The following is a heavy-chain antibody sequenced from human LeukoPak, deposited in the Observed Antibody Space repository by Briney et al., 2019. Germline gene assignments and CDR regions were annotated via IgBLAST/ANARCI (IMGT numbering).Heavy chain of an antibody. V-gene: IGHV4-59*01. CDR3: ARFYQSAEYYLDY. CDR2: IYYTGST. Sequence: SETLSLTCTVSGGSIDSYYWSWIRQPPGKGLEWIGYIYYTGSTEYHPSLKSRVTISLDTSKNQLSLKLTSVTAADTAVYYCARFYQSAEYYLDYWGQGNLVSVSS. D-gene: IGHD2-2*01. J-gene: IGHJ4*02. CDR1: GGSIDSYY.